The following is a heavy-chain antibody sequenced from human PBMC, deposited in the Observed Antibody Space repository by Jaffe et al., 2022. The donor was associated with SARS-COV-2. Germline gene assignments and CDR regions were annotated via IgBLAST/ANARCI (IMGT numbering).Heavy chain of an antibody. J-gene: IGHJ5*02. D-gene: IGHD3-10*01. V-gene: IGHV1-2*02. CDR2: INPNSGGT. CDR3: ARGDVLLWFGELSTGGSWFDP. CDR1: GYTFTGYY. Sequence: QVQLVQSGAEVKKPGASVKVSCKASGYTFTGYYMHWVRQAPGQGLEWMGWINPNSGGTNYAQKFQGRVTMTRDTSISTAYMELSRLRSDDTAVYYCARGDVLLWFGELSTGGSWFDPWGQGTLVTVSS.